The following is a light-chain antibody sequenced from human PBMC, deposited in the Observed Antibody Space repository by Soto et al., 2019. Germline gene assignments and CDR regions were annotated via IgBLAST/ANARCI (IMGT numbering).Light chain of an antibody. J-gene: IGKJ5*01. CDR3: QQYDNLST. CDR2: DAS. Sequence: DIQMTQSPSSLSASVGDRVTITCRTSQTINNYLNWYQQKPGRAPKLLIYDASNLETGVPSRFSGSGSGTDFTFTISSLQPEDIATYYCQQYDNLSTFGQGTRLEIK. CDR1: QTINNY. V-gene: IGKV1-33*01.